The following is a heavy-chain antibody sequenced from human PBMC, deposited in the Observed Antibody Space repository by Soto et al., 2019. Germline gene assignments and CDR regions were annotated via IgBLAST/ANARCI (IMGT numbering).Heavy chain of an antibody. CDR3: ARGRGYYDSSGYYYFDY. D-gene: IGHD3-22*01. CDR2: INHSGST. Sequence: SETLSLTCAVYGGSFSGYYWSWIRQPPGKGLEWIGEINHSGSTNYNPSFKSRVTISVDTSKNQFSLRLSSVTAADTAVYYCARGRGYYDSSGYYYFDYWGQGTLVTVSS. CDR1: GGSFSGYY. V-gene: IGHV4-34*01. J-gene: IGHJ4*02.